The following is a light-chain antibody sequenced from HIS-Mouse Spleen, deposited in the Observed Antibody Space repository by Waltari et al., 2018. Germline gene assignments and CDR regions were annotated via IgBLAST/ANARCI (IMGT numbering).Light chain of an antibody. Sequence: QSALTQPASVSGSPGQSITLSCTGTTCDGGGYHCVSGYQHHPGKAPKLRIYDVSNRPSGVSNRFSGSKSGNTASLTISGLQAEDEADYYCSSYTSSSTEVFGGGTKLTVL. CDR1: TCDGGGYHC. J-gene: IGLJ2*01. CDR3: SSYTSSSTEV. CDR2: DVS. V-gene: IGLV2-14*03.